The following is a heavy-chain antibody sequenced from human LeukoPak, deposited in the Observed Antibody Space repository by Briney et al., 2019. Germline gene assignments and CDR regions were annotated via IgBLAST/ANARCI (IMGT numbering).Heavy chain of an antibody. Sequence: SGTLSLTCTVSGGSISSYYWSWIRQPPGKGLEWIGYIYYSGSTNYNPSLKSRVSISVDTSKNQFSLKLSSVTAADTAVYYCARGGATHYYYFYGMDVWGQGTTVTVS. CDR1: GGSISSYY. D-gene: IGHD1-26*01. J-gene: IGHJ6*02. V-gene: IGHV4-59*01. CDR3: ARGGATHYYYFYGMDV. CDR2: IYYSGST.